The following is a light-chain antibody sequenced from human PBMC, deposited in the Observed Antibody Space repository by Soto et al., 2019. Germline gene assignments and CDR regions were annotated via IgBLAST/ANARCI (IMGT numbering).Light chain of an antibody. J-gene: IGLJ1*01. CDR1: SSDVGIYNY. CDR3: CSYAGSNVFV. CDR2: EVT. V-gene: IGLV2-14*03. Sequence: QSVLTQPASVSGSPGQSIAISCTGSSSDVGIYNYVSGYQQHPDKAPQLIIYEVTKRPSGVSNRFSGSKSGNTASLTISGLQAEDEGDYHCCSYAGSNVFVFGTGTKVTVL.